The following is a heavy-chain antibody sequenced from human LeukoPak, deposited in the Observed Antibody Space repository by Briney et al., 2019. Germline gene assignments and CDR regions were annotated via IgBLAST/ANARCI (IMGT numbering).Heavy chain of an antibody. Sequence: ASVTVSCKASGGTFSSYAISWVRQAPGQGLEWMGGIIPIFGTANYAQKFQGRVTITTDESTSTAYMELSSLRSEDTAVYYCARENNWNRRLNWFDPWGQGTLVTVSS. D-gene: IGHD1-20*01. CDR3: ARENNWNRRLNWFDP. J-gene: IGHJ5*02. V-gene: IGHV1-69*05. CDR2: IIPIFGTA. CDR1: GGTFSSYA.